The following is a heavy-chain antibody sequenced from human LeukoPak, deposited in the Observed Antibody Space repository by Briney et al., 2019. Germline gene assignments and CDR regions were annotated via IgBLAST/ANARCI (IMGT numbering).Heavy chain of an antibody. CDR3: AREMGILGYFDY. CDR2: INPNSGGT. CDR1: GYTFTGYY. J-gene: IGHJ4*02. D-gene: IGHD7-27*01. Sequence: GASVTVSCKASGYTFTGYYMHWVRQAPGRGLEWMGWINPNSGGTNYAQKFQGRVTMTRDTSISTAYMELSRLRSDDTAVYYCAREMGILGYFDYWGQGTLVTVSS. V-gene: IGHV1-2*02.